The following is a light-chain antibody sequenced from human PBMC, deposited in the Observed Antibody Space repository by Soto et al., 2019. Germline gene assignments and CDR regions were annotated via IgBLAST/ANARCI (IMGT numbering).Light chain of an antibody. Sequence: QSALTQPASVSGSPGQSITISCTGTSSDVGGYNYVSWYQQHPGKAPKLMIYEVSNRPSGVSNRFSGSKSGNTASLTISGLQAEDGSYYYCSSYTSRGLYVLGTGTKVTVL. CDR3: SSYTSRGLYV. CDR2: EVS. CDR1: SSDVGGYNY. V-gene: IGLV2-14*01. J-gene: IGLJ1*01.